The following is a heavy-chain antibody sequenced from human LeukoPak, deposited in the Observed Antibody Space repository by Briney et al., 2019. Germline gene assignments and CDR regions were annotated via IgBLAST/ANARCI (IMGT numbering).Heavy chain of an antibody. CDR3: SRAYDSGTYSSFDS. CDR2: INLDGSGT. V-gene: IGHV3-74*01. CDR1: GFTFSSYW. Sequence: GGSLRLSCAVSGFTFSSYWMSWVRQAPGKGLVWVSCINLDGSGTTYADSVKGRFTISRDNAKNTLFLQMNSLRAEDTAVYYCSRAYDSGTYSSFDSWGQGTLVTVTS. D-gene: IGHD3-10*01. J-gene: IGHJ4*02.